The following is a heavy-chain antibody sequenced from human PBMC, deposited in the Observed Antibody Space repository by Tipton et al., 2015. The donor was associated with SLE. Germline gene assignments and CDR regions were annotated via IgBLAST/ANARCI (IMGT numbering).Heavy chain of an antibody. Sequence: TLSLTCAVYGGSFSGYYWSWIRQPPGKGLEWIGYIYHSASTNYNPSLRSRLTTSVDTSKNQFSLRLSSVTAADTAIYYCARDWASVGYHYFMDVWGKGTTVTVSS. CDR1: GGSFSGYY. CDR2: IYHSAST. D-gene: IGHD3-16*01. J-gene: IGHJ6*03. V-gene: IGHV4-59*01. CDR3: ARDWASVGYHYFMDV.